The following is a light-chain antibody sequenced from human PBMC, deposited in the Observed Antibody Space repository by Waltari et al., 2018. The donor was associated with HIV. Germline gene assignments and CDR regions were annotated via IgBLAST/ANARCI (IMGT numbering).Light chain of an antibody. CDR2: DNN. CDR3: QSYDSGLRV. V-gene: IGLV1-40*01. J-gene: IGLJ3*02. Sequence: QSVLTQPPSVSGAPGQRVTISCTGSSPNIRAGSDVHWYQQLPGTAPKLLIYDNNNRPSGVPDRFSGSKSGTSASLAITGLQAEDEADYYCQSYDSGLRVFGGGTKLTVL. CDR1: SPNIRAGSD.